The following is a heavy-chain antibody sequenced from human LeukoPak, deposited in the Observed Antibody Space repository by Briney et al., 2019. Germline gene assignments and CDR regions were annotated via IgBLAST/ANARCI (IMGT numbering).Heavy chain of an antibody. Sequence: ASVKVSCKASGYTFTSYGISWVRQAPGQGLEWMGWISAYNGNTNYAQKLQGRVAITADESTSTAYMELSSLRSEDTAVYYCARTLLDSGSSTSCYSAWVGCYYYGMDVWGQGTTVTVSS. CDR2: ISAYNGNT. V-gene: IGHV1-18*01. CDR3: ARTLLDSGSSTSCYSAWVGCYYYGMDV. CDR1: GYTFTSYG. J-gene: IGHJ6*02. D-gene: IGHD2-2*01.